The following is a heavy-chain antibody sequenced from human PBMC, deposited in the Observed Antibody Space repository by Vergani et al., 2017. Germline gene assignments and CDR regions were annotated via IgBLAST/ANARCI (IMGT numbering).Heavy chain of an antibody. V-gene: IGHV2-5*01. CDR1: GFSLSTSGVG. CDR3: ARTLSIAAAGMFDP. Sequence: QITLKESGPTLVKPTQTLTLTCTFSGFSLSTSGVGVGWIRQPPGKALEWLALIYWNDDKRYSPSLKSRLTITKDTSKNQVVLTMTNMDPVDTATYYCARTLSIAAAGMFDPWGQGTLVTVSS. J-gene: IGHJ5*02. D-gene: IGHD6-13*01. CDR2: IYWNDDK.